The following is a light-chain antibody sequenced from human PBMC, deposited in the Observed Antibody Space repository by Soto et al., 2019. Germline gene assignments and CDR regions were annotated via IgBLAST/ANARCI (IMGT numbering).Light chain of an antibody. CDR3: NSYTTLSNRV. J-gene: IGLJ1*01. Sequence: LTQPASVSGSPGQSITISCTGTSTDIGAYNYVSWYQQHPGKAPKLLIYEVTNRPSGVSNRFSGSKSGNTASLTISGLQAEDEANYYCNSYTTLSNRVFGTGTKV. CDR2: EVT. CDR1: STDIGAYNY. V-gene: IGLV2-14*01.